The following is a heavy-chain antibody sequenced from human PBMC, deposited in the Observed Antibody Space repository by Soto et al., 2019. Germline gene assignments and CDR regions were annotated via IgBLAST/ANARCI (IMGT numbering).Heavy chain of an antibody. Sequence: QVQLVQSGAEVRKPGASVNVSRKASGYTFTTYPIHWVRQAPGQRLEWMGWINSGNGKTKYAPKFQARVTITWDTSATTAKMELSSLTSEDTAVYYCARARYSSGWDLDFWGQGTLVSVSS. CDR3: ARARYSSGWDLDF. CDR1: GYTFTTYP. D-gene: IGHD6-19*01. CDR2: INSGNGKT. V-gene: IGHV1-3*01. J-gene: IGHJ4*02.